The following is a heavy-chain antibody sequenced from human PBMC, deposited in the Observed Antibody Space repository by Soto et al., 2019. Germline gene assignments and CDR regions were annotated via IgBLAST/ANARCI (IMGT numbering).Heavy chain of an antibody. CDR1: GYTFTGYY. J-gene: IGHJ4*02. CDR2: INPNSGGT. D-gene: IGHD6-13*01. V-gene: IGHV1-2*02. CDR3: AREISVSSPTLGFDY. Sequence: GASVKVSCKASGYTFTGYYMHWVRQAPGQGLEWMGWINPNSGGTNYAQKFQGRVTMTRDTSISTAYMELSRLRSDDTAVYYCAREISVSSPTLGFDYWGQGTLVTVYS.